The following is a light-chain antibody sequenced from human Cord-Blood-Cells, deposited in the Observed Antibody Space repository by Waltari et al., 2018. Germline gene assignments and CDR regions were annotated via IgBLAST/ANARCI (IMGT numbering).Light chain of an antibody. J-gene: IGLJ3*02. Sequence: QPVLTQPPSVSGAPGQRVTIPCTGSSSNIGAGYDVHWYQQLPGTAPKLLIYGNSNRPSGVPDRFSGSKSGTSASLAITGLQAEDVADYYCQSYDSSLSGWVFGGGTKLTVL. CDR2: GNS. V-gene: IGLV1-40*01. CDR1: SSNIGAGYD. CDR3: QSYDSSLSGWV.